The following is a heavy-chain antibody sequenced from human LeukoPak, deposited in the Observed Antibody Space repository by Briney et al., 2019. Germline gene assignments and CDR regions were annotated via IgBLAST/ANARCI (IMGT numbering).Heavy chain of an antibody. D-gene: IGHD3-10*01. V-gene: IGHV1-69*06. Sequence: GASVKVSCKASGGTFSSYAISWVRQAPGQGLEWMGGIIPIFGTANYAQKFQGRVTITADKSTSTAYMELSSLRSEDTAVYYCASYGGDYYYYYMDVWGKGTTVTVSS. CDR2: IIPIFGTA. CDR3: ASYGGDYYYYYMDV. J-gene: IGHJ6*03. CDR1: GGTFSSYA.